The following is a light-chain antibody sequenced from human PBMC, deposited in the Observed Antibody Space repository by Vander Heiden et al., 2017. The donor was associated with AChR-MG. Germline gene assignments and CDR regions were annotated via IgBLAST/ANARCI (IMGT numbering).Light chain of an antibody. CDR2: DTF. J-gene: IGKJ5*01. V-gene: IGKV3D-20*01. CDR1: PRVIRFY. Sequence: EKVLTHPPDTLSLCPGENATLSCAASPRVIRFYVAWFQQKPGLAPRLLIYDTFTRATGIPDRFSGSGSGTDFTLTISRLEPEDFAVYYCQQYSSSPITFGQGTRVEIK. CDR3: QQYSSSPIT.